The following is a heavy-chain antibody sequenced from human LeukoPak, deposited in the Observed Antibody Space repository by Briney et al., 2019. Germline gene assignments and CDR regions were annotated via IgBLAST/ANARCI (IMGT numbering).Heavy chain of an antibody. J-gene: IGHJ4*02. CDR2: TNSDGSTT. D-gene: IGHD1-26*01. Sequence: PGGSLRLTCAASGFTFSSFWMHWVRQAPGKGLVWVSHTNSDGSTTDYADSVRGRFTISRDNAKNTLFLQMNSLTVEDTAVYYCGRGMRDYYRLDYWGQGILVTVPS. CDR1: GFTFSSFW. V-gene: IGHV3-74*01. CDR3: GRGMRDYYRLDY.